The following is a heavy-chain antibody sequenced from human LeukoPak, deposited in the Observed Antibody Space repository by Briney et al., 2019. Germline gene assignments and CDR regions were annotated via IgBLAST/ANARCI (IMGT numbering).Heavy chain of an antibody. J-gene: IGHJ3*02. CDR3: ARSMVREVSNDAFDI. D-gene: IGHD3-10*01. CDR1: GGSISSSSYY. Sequence: SETLSLTCTVSGGSISSSSYYWGWIRQPPGKGLEWIGSIYYSGSTYYNPSLKSRVTISVDTSKNQFSLKLSSVTAADTAVYYCARSMVREVSNDAFDIWGQGTMVTVSS. CDR2: IYYSGST. V-gene: IGHV4-39*07.